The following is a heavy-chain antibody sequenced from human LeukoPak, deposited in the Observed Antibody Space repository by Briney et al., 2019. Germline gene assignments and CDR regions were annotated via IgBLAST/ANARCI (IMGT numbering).Heavy chain of an antibody. D-gene: IGHD6-6*01. CDR3: AKDPYSSSDYYFDY. CDR1: GFTFTNCA. Sequence: GGSLRLSCAASGFTFTNCAMSWVRQAPGKGLEWVSTLSISDVTTYYADSVKGRFTISRDDSKNTLYLQMNSLRAEDTAVYYCAKDPYSSSDYYFDYWGQGILVTVSS. V-gene: IGHV3-23*01. CDR2: LSISDVTT. J-gene: IGHJ4*02.